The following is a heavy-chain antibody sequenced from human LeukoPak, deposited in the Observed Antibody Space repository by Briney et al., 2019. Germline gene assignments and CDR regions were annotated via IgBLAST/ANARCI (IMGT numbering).Heavy chain of an antibody. CDR2: ISSSGSTI. D-gene: IGHD5-18*01. CDR3: ARDLDSYGSSLFRY. Sequence: GGSLRLSCAASGFTFSDYYMSWIRQAPGKGLEWVSYISSSGSTIYYADSVKGRFTISRDNAKNSLYLQMNSLRSEDTAVYYCARDLDSYGSSLFRYWGQGTLVTVSS. CDR1: GFTFSDYY. J-gene: IGHJ4*02. V-gene: IGHV3-11*01.